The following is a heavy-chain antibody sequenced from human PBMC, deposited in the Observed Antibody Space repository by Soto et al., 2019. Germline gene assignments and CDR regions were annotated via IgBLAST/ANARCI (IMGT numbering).Heavy chain of an antibody. Sequence: SETLSLTCTVSGGSMSSSSYYWGWIRQPPGEGLEWIANMYFSGFYSGSTSYNPSLKSRVTICVDTSKNQFSLQVSSVTAADTAVYYCASYHGSESFYYNGIDYWGQGTLVTVSS. CDR3: ASYHGSESFYYNGIDY. D-gene: IGHD3-10*01. J-gene: IGHJ4*02. CDR2: MYFSGFYSGST. CDR1: GGSMSSSSYY. V-gene: IGHV4-39*01.